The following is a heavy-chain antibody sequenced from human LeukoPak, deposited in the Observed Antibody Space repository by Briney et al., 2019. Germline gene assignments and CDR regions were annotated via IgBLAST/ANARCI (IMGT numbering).Heavy chain of an antibody. CDR1: GFTFSSSA. V-gene: IGHV3-30-3*01. CDR2: ISYDGSNK. CDR3: AKVKWSYPPDAFDI. D-gene: IGHD2-15*01. Sequence: GRSLRLSCAASGFTFSSSAMHWVRQAPGKGLEWVAVISYDGSNKYYADSVKGRFTISRDNSKNTLYLQMNSLRAEDTAVYYCAKVKWSYPPDAFDIWGQGTMVTVSS. J-gene: IGHJ3*02.